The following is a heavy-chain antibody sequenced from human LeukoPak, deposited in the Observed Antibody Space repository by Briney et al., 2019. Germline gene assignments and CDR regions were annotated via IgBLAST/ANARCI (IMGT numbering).Heavy chain of an antibody. Sequence: PSETLSLTCAVSGYSISSSSYYWGWIRQPPGKGLEWIGSIYYSGSTYYNPSLKSRVTISVDTSKNQFSLKLSSVTAADTAVYYCARRVVGSTSEDYYYYMDVWGKGTTVTVSS. CDR1: GYSISSSSYY. D-gene: IGHD2-2*01. J-gene: IGHJ6*03. CDR3: ARRVVGSTSEDYYYYMDV. CDR2: IYYSGST. V-gene: IGHV4-39*07.